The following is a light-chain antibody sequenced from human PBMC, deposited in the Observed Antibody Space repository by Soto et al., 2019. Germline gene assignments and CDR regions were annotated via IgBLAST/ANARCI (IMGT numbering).Light chain of an antibody. J-gene: IGKJ2*03. V-gene: IGKV3-20*01. CDR1: QSVSLNY. CDR3: QQYGSAPYR. Sequence: EVVLTQSPGTLSLSPGERATLSCRASQSVSLNYLAWYQQKPGQTPRLLIYGASSRATGIPDRFSGSGSGTDFTLTIGRLEPEDVAVYYCQQYGSAPYRFGQGTKLEIK. CDR2: GAS.